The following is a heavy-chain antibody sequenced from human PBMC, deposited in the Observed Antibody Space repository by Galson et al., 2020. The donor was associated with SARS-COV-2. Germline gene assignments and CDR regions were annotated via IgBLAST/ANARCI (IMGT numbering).Heavy chain of an antibody. J-gene: IGHJ4*02. Sequence: ASVKVSCKASGYTFTSYDINWVRQATGQGLEWMGWMNPNSGNTGYAQKFQGRVTMTRNTSISTAYMELSSLRSEDTAVYYCARGLFYDSSGYYCFGYWGQGTLVTVSS. CDR2: MNPNSGNT. V-gene: IGHV1-8*01. CDR1: GYTFTSYD. CDR3: ARGLFYDSSGYYCFGY. D-gene: IGHD3-22*01.